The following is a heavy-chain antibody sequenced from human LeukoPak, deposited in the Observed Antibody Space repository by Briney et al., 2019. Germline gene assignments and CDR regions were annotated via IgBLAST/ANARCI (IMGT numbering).Heavy chain of an antibody. V-gene: IGHV1-2*02. CDR2: INPNSGGT. J-gene: IGHJ4*02. D-gene: IGHD2/OR15-2a*01. CDR1: RYTFSGYY. Sequence: ASVKVSCKASRYTFSGYYMHWVREAPGQGLEWMGWINPNSGGTNYAQKFQGRVTMARDTSISTGYMEMSSLRSDDTAVYYCARDRGVILSHFDYWGRGTLVTVSS. CDR3: ARDRGVILSHFDY.